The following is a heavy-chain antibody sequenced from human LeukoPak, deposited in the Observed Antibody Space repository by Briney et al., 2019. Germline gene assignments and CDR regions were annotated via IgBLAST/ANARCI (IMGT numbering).Heavy chain of an antibody. J-gene: IGHJ5*02. CDR1: GYAFTDYY. V-gene: IGHV1-2*02. CDR2: INPNTGGT. CDR3: SRDTTMARWFDP. D-gene: IGHD5-24*01. Sequence: ASMKVSCKASGYAFTDYYLYWMRQAPGQGLEWMGWINPNTGGTNYAPRFQDRVIMTRDTSITTAYMELTSLRSDDTAVYYCSRDTTMARWFDPWGQGTLVTVSS.